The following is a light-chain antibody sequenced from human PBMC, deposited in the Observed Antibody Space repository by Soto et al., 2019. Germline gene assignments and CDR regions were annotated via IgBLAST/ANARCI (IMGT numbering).Light chain of an antibody. J-gene: IGKJ4*01. V-gene: IGKV2-28*01. CDR2: LGS. Sequence: EIVLTQSPLSLPVTPGEPASISCRSSRNLLHSNGYYYLDWYLQKPGQSPQLQIYLGSNRASGVPDRFSGSGSGTDFTLTISRVEAEDVGVYFCAQGLATPFTFGGGTKVEIK. CDR1: RNLLHSNGYYY. CDR3: AQGLATPFT.